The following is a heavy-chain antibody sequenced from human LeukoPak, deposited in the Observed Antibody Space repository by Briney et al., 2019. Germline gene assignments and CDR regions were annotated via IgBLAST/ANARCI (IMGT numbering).Heavy chain of an antibody. CDR1: GGTFSSYA. Sequence: GASVKVSCKASGGTFSSYAISWVRQAPGQGLEWMGRIIPILGIANYAQKFQGRVTITADKSTSTAYMELSSLRSEDTAVYFCTRDYGVARENYFDYWGQGTLVTVSS. V-gene: IGHV1-69*04. D-gene: IGHD1-26*01. J-gene: IGHJ4*02. CDR3: TRDYGVARENYFDY. CDR2: IIPILGIA.